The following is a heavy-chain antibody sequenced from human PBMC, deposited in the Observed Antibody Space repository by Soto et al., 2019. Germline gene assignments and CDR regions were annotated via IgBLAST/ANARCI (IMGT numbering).Heavy chain of an antibody. V-gene: IGHV4-31*03. CDR1: GGSISSAAYY. D-gene: IGHD5-18*01. Sequence: SETLSVTCTVSGGSISSAAYYWIWIRQHPGKGLEWIGYISHSGSTYYNPSLKSRVIISVDTSKNQFSLSLTSVTAADTAVYYCAREYTYGSNFFDCWGQGALVTVSS. J-gene: IGHJ4*02. CDR2: ISHSGST. CDR3: AREYTYGSNFFDC.